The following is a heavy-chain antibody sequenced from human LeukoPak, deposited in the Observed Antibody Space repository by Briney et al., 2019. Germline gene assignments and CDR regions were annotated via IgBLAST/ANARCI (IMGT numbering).Heavy chain of an antibody. D-gene: IGHD5-12*01. J-gene: IGHJ3*02. CDR1: GYTFTRYD. CDR3: ASLYIGYDYVNDAFDI. CDR2: MNPNSGNT. V-gene: IGHV1-8*01. Sequence: GASVKVSCNASGYTFTRYDINWVRQATGQGLEWMGCMNPNSGNTGYAQKFQGRDTMTRNTSISTAYMELSSLRSEDTAVYYCASLYIGYDYVNDAFDIWGQGTMVTVSS.